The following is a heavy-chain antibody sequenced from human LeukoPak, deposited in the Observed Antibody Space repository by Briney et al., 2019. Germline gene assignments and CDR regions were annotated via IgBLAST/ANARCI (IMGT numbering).Heavy chain of an antibody. V-gene: IGHV3-53*05. CDR3: AKDQGSTWYVGY. J-gene: IGHJ4*02. D-gene: IGHD6-13*01. Sequence: GGSLRLSCAASGFTVSSNYMSWVRQAPGKGLEWVSVIYSGGSTYYADSVKGRFTISRDNSKNTLSLQMNSLRAEDTAVYYCAKDQGSTWYVGYWGQGTLVTVSS. CDR2: IYSGGST. CDR1: GFTVSSNY.